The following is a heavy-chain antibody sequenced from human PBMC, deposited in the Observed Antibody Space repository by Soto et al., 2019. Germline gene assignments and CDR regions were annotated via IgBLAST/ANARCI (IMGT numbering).Heavy chain of an antibody. V-gene: IGHV1-69*12. J-gene: IGHJ4*02. CDR3: ASLLRGYSGTGDY. Sequence: QVQLVQSGAEVKKPGSSVKVSCKASGGTFSSSAISWVRQAPGQGLEGMGGIIPIFGTATYAQKFQGRVTITADESTSTAYMELSSLTSEDTAVYYCASLLRGYSGTGDYWGQGTLVTVSS. D-gene: IGHD5-12*01. CDR2: IIPIFGTA. CDR1: GGTFSSSA.